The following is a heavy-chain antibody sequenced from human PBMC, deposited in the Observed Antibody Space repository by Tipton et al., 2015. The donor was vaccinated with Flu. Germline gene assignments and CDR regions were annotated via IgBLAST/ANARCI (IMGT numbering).Heavy chain of an antibody. CDR3: ASAFYDFWSASNWFDS. V-gene: IGHV3-48*01. CDR1: GFTFKSYS. CDR2: ISSSSSTI. J-gene: IGHJ5*01. Sequence: SLRLSCAASGFTFKSYSVNWVRQAPGKGLEWVSYISSSSSTIYYADSVKGRFTISRDNAKNSLYLQMNSLRAEDTAVYYCASAFYDFWSASNWFDSWGQGTLVTVSS. D-gene: IGHD3-3*01.